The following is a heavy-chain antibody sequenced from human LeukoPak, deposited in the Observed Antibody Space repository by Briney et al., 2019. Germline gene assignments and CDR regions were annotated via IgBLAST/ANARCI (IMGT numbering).Heavy chain of an antibody. CDR3: AREEGTGGAVDY. D-gene: IGHD2-8*02. V-gene: IGHV1-69*06. J-gene: IGHJ4*02. CDR2: IIPIFGTA. Sequence: GASVKVSCKASGGTFSSYAISWVRQAPGQGLEWMGGIIPIFGTANYAQKFQGRVTITADKSTSTAYMELRSLRSDDTAVYYCAREEGTGGAVDYWGQGTLVTVSS. CDR1: GGTFSSYA.